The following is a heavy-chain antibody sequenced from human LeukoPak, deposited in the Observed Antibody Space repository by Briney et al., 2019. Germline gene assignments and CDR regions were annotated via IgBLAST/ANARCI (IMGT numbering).Heavy chain of an antibody. J-gene: IGHJ4*02. CDR2: TKYRSKWYN. CDR1: GDSVSSNSAG. D-gene: IGHD1-20*01. V-gene: IGHV6-1*01. CDR3: ARSYNWNLDY. Sequence: SQTLSLTCAVSGDSVSSNSAGWHWIRQSPSRGLEWLGRTKYRSKWYNDYAVSVRSRMTINPDTSKNQFFLHLNSVTPEDTAVYYRARSYNWNLDYWGQGTLVTVSS.